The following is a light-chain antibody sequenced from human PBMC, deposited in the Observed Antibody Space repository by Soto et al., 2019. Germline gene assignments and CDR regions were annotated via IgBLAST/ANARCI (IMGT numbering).Light chain of an antibody. J-gene: IGLJ1*01. CDR3: SSYAGSKNPYV. V-gene: IGLV2-8*01. CDR2: EVT. Sequence: QSALTQPASVSGSPGQSITISCTGTSSDVGNYKYVSWYQQHPGKAPKLMIYEVTKRPLGVPDRFSGSKSGNTASLTVSGLQAEDEADYYCSSYAGSKNPYVFGTGTKVTVL. CDR1: SSDVGNYKY.